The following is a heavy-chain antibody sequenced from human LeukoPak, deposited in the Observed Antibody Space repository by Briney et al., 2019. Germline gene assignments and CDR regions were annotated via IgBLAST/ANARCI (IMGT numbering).Heavy chain of an antibody. CDR2: INAGNGNT. D-gene: IGHD3-22*01. CDR1: GYTFTSYA. CDR3: ARDQAPHYYDSSGLDY. V-gene: IGHV1-3*01. J-gene: IGHJ4*02. Sequence: ASVKVSCKASGYTFTSYAMHWVRQAPGQRLEWMGWINAGNGNTKYSQKFQGRVTITRDTSASTAYMELSSLRSEDTAVYYCARDQAPHYYDSSGLDYWGQGTLVTVSS.